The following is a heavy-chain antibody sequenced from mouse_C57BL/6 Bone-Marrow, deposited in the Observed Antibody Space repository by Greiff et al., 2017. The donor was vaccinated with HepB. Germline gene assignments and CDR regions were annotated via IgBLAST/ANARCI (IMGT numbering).Heavy chain of an antibody. CDR2: ISNGGGST. J-gene: IGHJ4*01. V-gene: IGHV5-12*01. CDR1: GFTFSDYY. CDR3: ARPTGDYAMDY. Sequence: EVQGVESGGGLVQPGGSLKLSCAASGFTFSDYYMYWVRQTPEKRLEWVAYISNGGGSTYYPDTVKGRFTISRDNAKNTLYLQRSRLKSEDTAMYYCARPTGDYAMDYWGQGTSVTVSS.